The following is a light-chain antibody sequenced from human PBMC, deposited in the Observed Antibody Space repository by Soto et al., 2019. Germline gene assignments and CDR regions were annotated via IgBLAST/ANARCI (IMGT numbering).Light chain of an antibody. V-gene: IGKV1-12*01. Sequence: DLQMTQSPSSVSASVGDRVTITCRPSQSSSSWLAWYQQKPGTVPKLLIYAASSLQSGVPSRFSGSGAGTEFTLTITSLQPEDFGTYYCQQGDSFPITFGQGTRLEIK. J-gene: IGKJ5*01. CDR2: AAS. CDR3: QQGDSFPIT. CDR1: QSSSSW.